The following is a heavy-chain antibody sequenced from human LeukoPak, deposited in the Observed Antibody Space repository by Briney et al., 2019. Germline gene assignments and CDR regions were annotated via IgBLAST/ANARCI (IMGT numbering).Heavy chain of an antibody. CDR2: IIGSSGDT. CDR3: AKGAYDYIEMGYFDS. Sequence: PGGSLRLSCVASGLTFNNFPMSWVRQAPGKGLEGVSLIIGSSGDTFYADSVKGRFTISRDNSKNRLYLQMNSLRAEDTALYYCAKGAYDYIEMGYFDSWGQGTLVTVSS. J-gene: IGHJ4*02. D-gene: IGHD5-12*01. CDR1: GLTFNNFP. V-gene: IGHV3-23*01.